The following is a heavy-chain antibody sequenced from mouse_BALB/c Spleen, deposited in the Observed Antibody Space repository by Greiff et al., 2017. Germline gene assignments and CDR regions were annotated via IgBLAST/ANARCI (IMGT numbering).Heavy chain of an antibody. Sequence: QVQLQQSGAELVRPGSSVKISCKASVYAFSSYWMNWVKQRPGQGLEWIGQIYPGDGDTNYNGKFKGKATLTADKSSSTAYMQLSSLTSEDSAVYFCARETMITSFAYWGQGTLVTVSA. D-gene: IGHD2-4*01. CDR3: ARETMITSFAY. J-gene: IGHJ3*01. CDR1: VYAFSSYW. V-gene: IGHV1-80*01. CDR2: IYPGDGDT.